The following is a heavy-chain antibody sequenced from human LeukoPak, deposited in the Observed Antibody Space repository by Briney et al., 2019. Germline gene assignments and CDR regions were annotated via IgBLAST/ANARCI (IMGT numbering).Heavy chain of an antibody. CDR1: GFTFSSYW. V-gene: IGHV3-74*01. D-gene: IGHD2-2*02. CDR3: ARDIPTYYYYYYGMDV. Sequence: GGSLRLSCAASGFTFSSYWMHWVRQAPGKGLVWVSRINSDGSRTSYADSVKGRFTISRDNAKNTLYLQMNSLRAEDTAVYYCARDIPTYYYYYYGMDVWGQGTTVTVSS. CDR2: INSDGSRT. J-gene: IGHJ6*02.